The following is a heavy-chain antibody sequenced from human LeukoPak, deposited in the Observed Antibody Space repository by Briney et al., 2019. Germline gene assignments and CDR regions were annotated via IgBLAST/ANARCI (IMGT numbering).Heavy chain of an antibody. CDR2: IIPILGIA. D-gene: IGHD4-17*01. CDR3: ARTKSTVVTQPGDY. J-gene: IGHJ4*02. CDR1: GGTFSSYA. Sequence: ASVKVSCTASGGTFSSYAISWVRQAPGQGLEWMGRIIPILGIANYAQKFQGRVTITADKSTSTAYMELSSLRSEDTAVYYCARTKSTVVTQPGDYWGQGTLVTVSS. V-gene: IGHV1-69*04.